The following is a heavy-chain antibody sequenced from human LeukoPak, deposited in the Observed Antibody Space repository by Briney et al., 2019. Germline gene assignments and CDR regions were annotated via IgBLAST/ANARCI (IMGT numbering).Heavy chain of an antibody. Sequence: GGSLRLSCAASGFTFSSYAMHWARQAPGKGLEWVAVISYDGSNKYYADSVKGRFTISRDNSKNTLYLQMNSLRAEDTAVYYCATLNRRDDYWGQGTLVTVSS. CDR1: GFTFSSYA. V-gene: IGHV3-30-3*01. CDR2: ISYDGSNK. J-gene: IGHJ4*02. CDR3: ATLNRRDDY. D-gene: IGHD3-16*02.